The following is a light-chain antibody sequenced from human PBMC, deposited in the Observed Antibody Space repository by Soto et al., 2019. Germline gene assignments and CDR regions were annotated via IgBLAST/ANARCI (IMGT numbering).Light chain of an antibody. CDR1: QGISNY. CDR3: QKYNSAPPGT. CDR2: AAS. Sequence: DIQMTQSPSSLSASVGDRVTITCRASQGISNYLAWYQQKPGKVPKLLIYAASTLQSGVPSRFSGSGSGTDFTDTISSLQPEDVATYYCQKYNSAPPGTFGQGTKVEIK. V-gene: IGKV1-27*01. J-gene: IGKJ1*01.